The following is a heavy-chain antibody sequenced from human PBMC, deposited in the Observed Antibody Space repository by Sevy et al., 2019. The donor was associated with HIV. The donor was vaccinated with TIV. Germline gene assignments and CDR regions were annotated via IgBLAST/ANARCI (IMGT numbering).Heavy chain of an antibody. V-gene: IGHV3-53*01. Sequence: GGSLRLSCAVSGFTVSNNYMSWVRQAPGKGLEWVSVIYSGGSTDYADSAKGRFTISRDNFKITLYLQMNSLRAEDTAVYYCVRGGTGYSYGYYWGEGTLVTVSS. D-gene: IGHD5-18*01. J-gene: IGHJ4*02. CDR3: VRGGTGYSYGYY. CDR1: GFTVSNNY. CDR2: IYSGGST.